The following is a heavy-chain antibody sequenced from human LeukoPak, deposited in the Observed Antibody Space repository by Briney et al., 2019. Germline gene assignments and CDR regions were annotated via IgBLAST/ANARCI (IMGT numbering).Heavy chain of an antibody. V-gene: IGHV1-18*01. CDR2: ISAYNGNT. J-gene: IGHJ6*03. Sequence: GASVTVSCKASGYTFTSYGISWVRQAPGQGLEWMGWISAYNGNTNYAQKLQGRVTMATDTSTSTAYMELRSLRSDDTAVYYCARAFRIPLYYYYMDVWGKGTTVTVSS. CDR3: ARAFRIPLYYYYMDV. D-gene: IGHD2/OR15-2a*01. CDR1: GYTFTSYG.